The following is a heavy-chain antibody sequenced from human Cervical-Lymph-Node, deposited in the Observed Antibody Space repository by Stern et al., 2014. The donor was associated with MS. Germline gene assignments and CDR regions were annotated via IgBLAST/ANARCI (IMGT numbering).Heavy chain of an antibody. J-gene: IGHJ2*01. V-gene: IGHV1-3*01. CDR3: ARVVAGPLRFLGPDWYFDL. CDR1: GYTFTSYA. Sequence: QVQLVQSGAEVKKPGASVKVSCKASGYTFTSYAMHWVRQAPGQRLEWMGWINAGNGNTKYSQKFQGRVTITRDTSASTAYMELSSLRSEDTAVYYCARVVAGPLRFLGPDWYFDLWGRGTLVTVSS. CDR2: INAGNGNT. D-gene: IGHD3-3*01.